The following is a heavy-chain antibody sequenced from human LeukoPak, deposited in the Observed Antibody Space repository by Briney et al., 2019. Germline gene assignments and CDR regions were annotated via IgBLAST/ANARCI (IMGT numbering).Heavy chain of an antibody. CDR2: IYYSGST. Sequence: SSETLSLTCTVSGGSISSYYWSWIRQPPGKGLERIGYIYYSGSTNYNPSLKSRVTISVDTSKNQFSLKLSSVTAADTAVYYCARDSDSSSGIDYWGQGTLVTVSS. J-gene: IGHJ4*02. CDR1: GGSISSYY. V-gene: IGHV4-59*01. D-gene: IGHD6-13*01. CDR3: ARDSDSSSGIDY.